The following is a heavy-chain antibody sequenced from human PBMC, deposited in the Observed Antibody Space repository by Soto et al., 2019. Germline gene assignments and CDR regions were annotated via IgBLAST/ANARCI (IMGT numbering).Heavy chain of an antibody. V-gene: IGHV1-69*12. CDR2: IIPIFGTA. CDR3: ARDRGLISNYYYYGMDV. D-gene: IGHD3-10*01. CDR1: GGTFSSYA. Sequence: QVQLVQSGAEVKKPGSSVKVSCKASGGTFSSYAISWVRQAPGQGLEWMGGIIPIFGTANYAQKFQGRVTSTADESTSTAYRELSSLRSEDTAVYYCARDRGLISNYYYYGMDVWGQGTTVTVSS. J-gene: IGHJ6*02.